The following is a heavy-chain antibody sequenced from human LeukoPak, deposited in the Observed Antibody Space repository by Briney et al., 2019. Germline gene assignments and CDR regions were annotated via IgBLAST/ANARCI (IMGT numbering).Heavy chain of an antibody. CDR1: GGSISSYY. J-gene: IGHJ4*02. CDR2: ISDIGSI. D-gene: IGHD2-8*02. Sequence: SETLSLTCTVSGGSISSYYWSWIRQPPGKGLGWIAYISDIGSINYNPSLKSRVTISLDTSKNQFSLKLSSVTAADTAVYYCAGHHPRNTVDFWGQGTLVTVSS. V-gene: IGHV4-59*08. CDR3: AGHHPRNTVDF.